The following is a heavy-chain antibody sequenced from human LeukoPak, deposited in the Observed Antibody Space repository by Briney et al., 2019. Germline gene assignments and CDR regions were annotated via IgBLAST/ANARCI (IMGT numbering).Heavy chain of an antibody. D-gene: IGHD2-2*01. CDR1: GFTFGDYA. CDR3: TRNPGGPAAHFYFDY. J-gene: IGHJ4*02. Sequence: GGSLRLSCTASGFTFGDYAMSWVRQAPGKGLEWVGFIRSKAYGGTTEYAASVKGRFTISRDDSKSIAYLQMNSLKTEDTVVYYCTRNPGGPAAHFYFDYWGQGTLVTVSS. CDR2: IRSKAYGGTT. V-gene: IGHV3-49*04.